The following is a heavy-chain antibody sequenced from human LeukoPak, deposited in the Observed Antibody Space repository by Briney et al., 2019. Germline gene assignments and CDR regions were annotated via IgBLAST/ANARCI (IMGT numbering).Heavy chain of an antibody. Sequence: ASVKVSCKASGYIFTGYYVHWVRQAPGHGLVWMGWINPDSGDTKYAQKFQGRVTMTRDTSISTAYMELSRLRFDDTAVYYCARVSPYRGVKATNSFDSWGQGTLVTVSS. CDR2: INPDSGDT. D-gene: IGHD1-26*01. J-gene: IGHJ4*02. CDR1: GYIFTGYY. CDR3: ARVSPYRGVKATNSFDS. V-gene: IGHV1-2*02.